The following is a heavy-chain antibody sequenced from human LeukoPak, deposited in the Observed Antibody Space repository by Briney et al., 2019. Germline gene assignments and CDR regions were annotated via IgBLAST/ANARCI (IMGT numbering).Heavy chain of an antibody. Sequence: GASVKVSCKASGYTFTSYDINWVRQATGQGLEWMGWMNPNSGNTGYAQKFQGRVTMTRNTSISTAYMELSSLRAEDTALYYCAKDIGAYYGSGYYSYYYYGMDVWGQGTTVTVSS. CDR1: GYTFTSYD. J-gene: IGHJ6*02. CDR2: MNPNSGNT. V-gene: IGHV1-8*01. CDR3: AKDIGAYYGSGYYSYYYYGMDV. D-gene: IGHD3-10*01.